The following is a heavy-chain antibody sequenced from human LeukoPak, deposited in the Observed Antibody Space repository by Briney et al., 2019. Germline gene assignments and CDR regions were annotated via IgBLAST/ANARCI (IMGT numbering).Heavy chain of an antibody. D-gene: IGHD3-22*01. V-gene: IGHV3-21*04. Sequence: GGSLRLSCAASGFTFSSYSMNWVRQAPGKGLEWVSFISSSRSYIYYADSVKGRFTISRDNAKNSLYLQMNSLRAEDTAVYYCAREYYDSSGYYNGYFDYWGQGTLVTVSS. J-gene: IGHJ4*02. CDR1: GFTFSSYS. CDR3: AREYYDSSGYYNGYFDY. CDR2: ISSSRSYI.